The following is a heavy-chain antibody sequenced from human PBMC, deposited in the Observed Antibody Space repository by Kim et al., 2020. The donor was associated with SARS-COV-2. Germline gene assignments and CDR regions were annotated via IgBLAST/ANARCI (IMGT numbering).Heavy chain of an antibody. D-gene: IGHD2-2*01. V-gene: IGHV4-4*07. CDR1: GGSISSYY. J-gene: IGHJ6*02. Sequence: SETLSLTCTVSGGSISSYYWSWIRQPAGKGLEWIGRIYTSGSTNYNPSLKSRVTMSVDTSKNQFSLKLSSVTAADTAVYYCARDSGYCSSTSCYIAGYYYYGMDVWGQGTTVTVSS. CDR2: IYTSGST. CDR3: ARDSGYCSSTSCYIAGYYYYGMDV.